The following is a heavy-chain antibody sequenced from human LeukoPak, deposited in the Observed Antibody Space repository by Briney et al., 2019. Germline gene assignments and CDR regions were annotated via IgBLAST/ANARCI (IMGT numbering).Heavy chain of an antibody. J-gene: IGHJ4*02. D-gene: IGHD6-19*01. CDR3: ARHTGPWQWLVLDY. CDR1: GGSISSYY. Sequence: LETLSLTCTVSGGSISSYYWSWIRQPPGKGLEWIGYIYYSGSTNYNPSLKSRVTISVDTSKNQFSLKLSSVTAADTAVYYCARHTGPWQWLVLDYWGQGTLVTVSS. CDR2: IYYSGST. V-gene: IGHV4-59*08.